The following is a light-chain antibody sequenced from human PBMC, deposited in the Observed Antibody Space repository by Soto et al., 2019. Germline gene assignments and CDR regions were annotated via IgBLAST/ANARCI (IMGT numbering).Light chain of an antibody. V-gene: IGLV2-14*01. CDR1: SSDVGGYNY. CDR3: SSYTSSSTQV. CDR2: EVN. Sequence: QSALTQPASVSGSPGQSITISCTGTSSDVGGYNYVSWYQQHPGKAPKLMIYEVNNRPSGVSNRFSGSKSGNTASLTISGLQAEDEADYYCSSYTSSSTQVFGGGTKVTVL. J-gene: IGLJ2*01.